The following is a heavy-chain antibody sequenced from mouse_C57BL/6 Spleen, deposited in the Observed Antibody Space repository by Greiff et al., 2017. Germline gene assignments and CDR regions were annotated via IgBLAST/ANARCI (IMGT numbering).Heavy chain of an antibody. CDR2: IYPRSGNN. CDR3: ARRGIYYDYDERGGGFDY. CDR1: GYTFTSYG. V-gene: IGHV1-81*01. J-gene: IGHJ2*01. Sequence: VQLQQSGAELARPGASVKLSCKASGYTFTSYGISWVKQRTGQGLEWIGEIYPRSGNNYYNEKFKGKATLTADKSSSTAYMELRSLTSEDSAVYFCARRGIYYDYDERGGGFDYWGQGTTLTVSS. D-gene: IGHD2-4*01.